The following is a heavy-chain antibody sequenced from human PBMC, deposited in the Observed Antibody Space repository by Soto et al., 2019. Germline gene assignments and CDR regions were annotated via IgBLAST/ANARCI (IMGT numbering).Heavy chain of an antibody. Sequence: XGSLGISCAASGFTFITYAMHGVRQAPGKGLEWVAVISYDGSNKYYADSVKGRFTISRDNSMDSLYMQMNSLRAEDTAVYYCARTKGTGIKSVNYDILTGFDYWGQGTLVTVPS. J-gene: IGHJ4*02. CDR2: ISYDGSNK. V-gene: IGHV3-30-3*01. CDR1: GFTFITYA. D-gene: IGHD3-9*01. CDR3: ARTKGTGIKSVNYDILTGFDY.